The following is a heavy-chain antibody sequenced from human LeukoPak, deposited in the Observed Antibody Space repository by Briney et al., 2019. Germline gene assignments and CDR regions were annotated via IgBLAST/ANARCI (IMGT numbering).Heavy chain of an antibody. Sequence: SQSLSLTCTVSAGSISSGDYYWGWIRQPPGKGLEWIGYIYYSGSTYYNPSLKSRVTISVDTSKNQFSLKLSSVTAADTAVYYCARRDYYDSSGYSIWGQGTLVTVSS. V-gene: IGHV4-30-4*01. CDR2: IYYSGST. CDR3: ARRDYYDSSGYSI. D-gene: IGHD3-22*01. CDR1: AGSISSGDYY. J-gene: IGHJ4*02.